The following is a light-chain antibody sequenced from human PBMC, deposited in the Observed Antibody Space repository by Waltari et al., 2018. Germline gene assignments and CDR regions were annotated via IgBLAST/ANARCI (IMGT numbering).Light chain of an antibody. CDR3: QQYVNYWT. Sequence: DIQMTQSPSTLSASVGDRVTITCRASQSVNRWLAWYQQKQGKAPELLIYEASSLESGVPSRFSGSGSGKEFTLTISSLQPDDFGTYYCQQYVNYWTFGQGTKVEIK. CDR1: QSVNRW. CDR2: EAS. J-gene: IGKJ1*01. V-gene: IGKV1-5*03.